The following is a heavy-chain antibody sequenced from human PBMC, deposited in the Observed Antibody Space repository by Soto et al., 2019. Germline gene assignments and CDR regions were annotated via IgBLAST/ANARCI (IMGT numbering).Heavy chain of an antibody. Sequence: QVQLQESGPGLVKPSQTLSLTCTVSGGSISSGDYYWSWIRQPPGKGLEWIGYIYYSGSTYYNPSLKSRVTISVDTSKNQFSLKLSSVTAADTAVYYCARVPTRLGYYYYYGMDVWGQGTTVTVSS. CDR1: GGSISSGDYY. J-gene: IGHJ6*02. CDR2: IYYSGST. CDR3: ARVPTRLGYYYYYGMDV. V-gene: IGHV4-30-4*01.